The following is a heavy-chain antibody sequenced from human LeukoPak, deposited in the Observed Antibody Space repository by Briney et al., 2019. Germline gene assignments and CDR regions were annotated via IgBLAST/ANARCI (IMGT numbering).Heavy chain of an antibody. CDR3: AGEIIVVVVAAPHGDGFDI. D-gene: IGHD2-15*01. CDR2: INHSGST. Sequence: PSETLSLTCAVYGGSFSGYYWSWIRQPPGKGLEWIGEINHSGSTNYNPSLKSRVTISVDTSKNQFSLKLSSVTAADTAVYYCAGEIIVVVVAAPHGDGFDIWGQGTMVTVSS. V-gene: IGHV4-34*01. CDR1: GGSFSGYY. J-gene: IGHJ3*02.